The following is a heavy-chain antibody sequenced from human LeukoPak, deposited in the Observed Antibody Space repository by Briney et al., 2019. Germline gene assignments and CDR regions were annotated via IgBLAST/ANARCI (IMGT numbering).Heavy chain of an antibody. D-gene: IGHD1-26*01. CDR3: ARDLGAPGDY. CDR1: GFTFSVYE. Sequence: GGSLRLSCAASGFTFSVYEMNWVRQAPGKGLEWLSYISSSGSTIYYADSVKGRFTISRDNSKNSLNLQMNILRVEDTAVYYCARDLGAPGDYWGQGTLVTVSS. CDR2: ISSSGSTI. J-gene: IGHJ4*02. V-gene: IGHV3-48*03.